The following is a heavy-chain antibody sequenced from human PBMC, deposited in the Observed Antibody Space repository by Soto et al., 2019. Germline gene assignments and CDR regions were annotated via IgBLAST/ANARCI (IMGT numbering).Heavy chain of an antibody. J-gene: IGHJ4*02. D-gene: IGHD5-12*01. Sequence: PGESLKISCEGSGYNFNTYWIGWVRQMPGKGLEWMALIYPGDSDTRYGPSFEGQVTLSVDRSISTAYLQWSSLKASDTAIYYCATSTVSYVDIVSSTTRGYFDHWGQGTLVTVSS. CDR1: GYNFNTYW. CDR2: IYPGDSDT. V-gene: IGHV5-51*01. CDR3: ATSTVSYVDIVSSTTRGYFDH.